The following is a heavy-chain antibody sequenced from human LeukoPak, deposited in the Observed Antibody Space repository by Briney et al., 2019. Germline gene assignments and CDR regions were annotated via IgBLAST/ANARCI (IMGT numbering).Heavy chain of an antibody. J-gene: IGHJ4*02. Sequence: TSVKVSCKASGFTFSNSAVQWVRQARGQRLEWIGCIVVDSGNTNYAQKFQQRVTITRDMSTATAYMELSSLRSEDTAVYYCAVHLGFRSWTAHRGILDHWGQGTLVTVSS. V-gene: IGHV1-58*01. D-gene: IGHD1-26*01. CDR1: GFTFSNSA. CDR2: IVVDSGNT. CDR3: AVHLGFRSWTAHRGILDH.